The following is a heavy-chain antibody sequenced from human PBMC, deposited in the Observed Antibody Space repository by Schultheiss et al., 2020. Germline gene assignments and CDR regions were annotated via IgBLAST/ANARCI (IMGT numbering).Heavy chain of an antibody. J-gene: IGHJ5*02. Sequence: SETLALTCTVSGGSISSNSYYWGWIRQPPGKGLEWIGSMYYSGSTYYNPSLKSRVTISVDMSKNQFSLKLSSVTAADTAVFYCARHKAGHRYDPWGQGTLVTVSS. CDR3: ARHKAGHRYDP. V-gene: IGHV4-39*01. CDR1: GGSISSNSYY. CDR2: MYYSGST. D-gene: IGHD6-25*01.